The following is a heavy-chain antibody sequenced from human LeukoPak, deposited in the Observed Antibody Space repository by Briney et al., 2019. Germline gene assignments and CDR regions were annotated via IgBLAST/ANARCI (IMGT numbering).Heavy chain of an antibody. CDR3: ARKPNKRGFFDY. D-gene: IGHD1/OR15-1a*01. J-gene: IGHJ4*02. CDR2: TNYSGST. CDR1: GGSISSGDYY. V-gene: IGHV4-31*03. Sequence: PSETLSLTCTVSGGSISSGDYYWSWIRQHPGKGLEWIGYTNYSGSTYYKPSLKSRLTISVDTSKNQFSLKLTSVTAADTAVYYCARKPNKRGFFDYWGQGTLVTVSS.